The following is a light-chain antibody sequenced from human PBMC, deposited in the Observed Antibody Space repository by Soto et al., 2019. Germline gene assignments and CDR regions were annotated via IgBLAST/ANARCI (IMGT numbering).Light chain of an antibody. CDR1: RSFASSY. V-gene: IGKV3-20*01. CDR3: QHYDSSPPYT. CDR2: AAS. J-gene: IGKJ2*01. Sequence: EIVLTQSPVTLSLSPGEGATLSCRASRSFASSYLGWYQQKPGQAPRLLIYAASTRATGIPDRFSGSGSATDFTLTISRLESEDSAVYYCQHYDSSPPYTFGQGTKLEIK.